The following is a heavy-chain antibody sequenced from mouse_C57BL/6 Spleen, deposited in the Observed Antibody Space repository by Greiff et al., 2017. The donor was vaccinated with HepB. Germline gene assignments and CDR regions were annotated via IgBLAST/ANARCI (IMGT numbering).Heavy chain of an antibody. D-gene: IGHD1-3*01. J-gene: IGHJ1*03. CDR3: ARSGWWYFDV. V-gene: IGHV1-64*01. CDR1: GYTFTSYW. Sequence: VQLQQSGAELVKPGASVKLSCKASGYTFTSYWMHWVKQRPGQGLEWIGMIHPNSGSTNYNEKFKSKATLTVDKSSSTAYMQLSSLTSEDSAVYYCARSGWWYFDVWGTGTTVTFSS. CDR2: IHPNSGST.